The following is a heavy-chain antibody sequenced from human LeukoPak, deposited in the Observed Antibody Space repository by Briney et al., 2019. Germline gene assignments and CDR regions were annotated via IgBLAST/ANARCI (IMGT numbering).Heavy chain of an antibody. J-gene: IGHJ4*02. V-gene: IGHV4-39*07. CDR1: GGSINNSSYY. D-gene: IGHD6-19*01. Sequence: PSETLSLTCTVSGGSINNSSYYWGWIRQPPGKGLEWIGSIYYSGSTYYNPSLKSRVTISVDTSKNQFSLKLSSVTAADTAVYYCARRSIAVAGGFDYWGQGTLVTVSS. CDR3: ARRSIAVAGGFDY. CDR2: IYYSGST.